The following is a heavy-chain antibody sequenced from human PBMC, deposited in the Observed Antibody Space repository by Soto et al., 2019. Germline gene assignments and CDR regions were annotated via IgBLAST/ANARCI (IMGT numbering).Heavy chain of an antibody. V-gene: IGHV3-48*03. CDR3: ARDDGLGLAPYYGMDV. J-gene: IGHJ6*02. Sequence: EVQLVESGGGLVQPGGSLRLSCAASGFTFSSYEMNWVRQAPGKGLEWVPYISSSGSTIFYADSVKGRFTISRDNAKNSLYLQMNSLRAEDTAVYYCARDDGLGLAPYYGMDVWGQGTTVTVSS. D-gene: IGHD3-10*01. CDR1: GFTFSSYE. CDR2: ISSSGSTI.